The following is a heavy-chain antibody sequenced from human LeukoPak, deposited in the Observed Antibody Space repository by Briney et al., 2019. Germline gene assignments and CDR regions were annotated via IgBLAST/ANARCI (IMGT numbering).Heavy chain of an antibody. Sequence: PGGALRLSSAAPGFTFRSYLMQRGPQGSGKRRGWVSRIISDGITTSYADSVKGRFTISRDNAKNTLYLQMNSLRAEDTAVYYCARDHGVRGLISHDAFDIWGQGTMVTVPS. CDR3: ARDHGVRGLISHDAFDI. CDR1: GFTFRSYL. J-gene: IGHJ3*02. CDR2: IISDGITT. D-gene: IGHD3-10*01. V-gene: IGHV3-74*01.